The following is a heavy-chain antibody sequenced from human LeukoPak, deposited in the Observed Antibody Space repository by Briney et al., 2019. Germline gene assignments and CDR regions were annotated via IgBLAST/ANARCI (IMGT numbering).Heavy chain of an antibody. V-gene: IGHV4-34*01. Sequence: SETLSLTCAVYGGSFSGYYWSWIRQPPGKGLEWIGEINHSGSTNYNPSLKSRVTISVDTSKNQFSLKLSSVTAADTAVYYCARGTLGNIVVVPAAIRPFDYWSQGTLVTVSS. J-gene: IGHJ4*02. D-gene: IGHD2-2*02. CDR3: ARGTLGNIVVVPAAIRPFDY. CDR2: INHSGST. CDR1: GGSFSGYY.